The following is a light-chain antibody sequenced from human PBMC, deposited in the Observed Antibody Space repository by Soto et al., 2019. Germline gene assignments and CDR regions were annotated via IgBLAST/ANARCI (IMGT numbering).Light chain of an antibody. CDR1: QTISSW. V-gene: IGKV1-5*03. J-gene: IGKJ1*01. CDR3: QHYNSYSEA. Sequence: DILMTQSPSTLSASVGDRVTITCRASQTISSWLAWYQQKPGKAPKLLIYKASTLKSGVPSRFSGSRSGTEFTLTISSLQPDDFATYYCQHYNSYSEAFGQGTKVDIK. CDR2: KAS.